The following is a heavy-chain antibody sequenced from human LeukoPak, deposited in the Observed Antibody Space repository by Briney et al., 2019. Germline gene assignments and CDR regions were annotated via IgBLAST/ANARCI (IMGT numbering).Heavy chain of an antibody. CDR2: IYYSGST. V-gene: IGHV4-61*01. J-gene: IGHJ4*02. CDR1: GGSVSSGTYY. D-gene: IGHD4-11*01. Sequence: PSETLSLTCTVSGGSVSSGTYYWSWIRQPPGMGLEWIGYIYYSGSTNYNPSLKSRVTISVDTSKNQFSLKLSSVTAADTAVYYCARDRVRGNSNPFFDYWGQGTLVTVSS. CDR3: ARDRVRGNSNPFFDY.